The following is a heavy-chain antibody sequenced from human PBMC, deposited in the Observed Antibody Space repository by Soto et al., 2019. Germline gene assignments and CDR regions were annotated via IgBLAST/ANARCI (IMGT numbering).Heavy chain of an antibody. V-gene: IGHV3-23*01. J-gene: IGHJ6*02. CDR2: ISGSGGST. CDR1: GFTFSSYA. D-gene: IGHD3-9*01. CDR3: AKSHRYYDILTGYYPDYYYGMDV. Sequence: GGSLRLSCAASGFTFSSYAMSWVRQAPGKGLEWVSAISGSGGSTYYADSVKGRFTISRDNSKNTLYLQMNSLRAEDTAVYYCAKSHRYYDILTGYYPDYYYGMDVWGQGTTVTVSS.